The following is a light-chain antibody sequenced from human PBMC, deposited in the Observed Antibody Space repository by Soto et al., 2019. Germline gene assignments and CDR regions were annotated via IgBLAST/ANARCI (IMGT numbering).Light chain of an antibody. J-gene: IGLJ2*01. Sequence: QSVLTQPPSVSGAPGQRVTISCTGSSSNIGAGYDVHWYQQLPGTAPKLLIYGNSNRPSGVPDRFSGSKSGTSASLAITGLQAEDEADYYCQSYDSSFERGVVFGGGTQLTVL. CDR3: QSYDSSFERGVV. V-gene: IGLV1-40*01. CDR2: GNS. CDR1: SSNIGAGYD.